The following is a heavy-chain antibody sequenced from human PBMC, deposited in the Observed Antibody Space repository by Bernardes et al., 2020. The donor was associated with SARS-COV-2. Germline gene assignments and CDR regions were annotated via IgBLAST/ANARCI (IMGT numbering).Heavy chain of an antibody. D-gene: IGHD5-18*01. Sequence: GGSLRLSCAASGFNFRSYNMAWVRQAPGKGLDWVSFISYSSSIIDYADSVKGRFTISRDNGKNSLYLQMNSLRDDDTGVYYCARHRYSYGDKWFDPWGQGTLVTVSS. CDR2: ISYSSSII. CDR3: ARHRYSYGDKWFDP. CDR1: GFNFRSYN. J-gene: IGHJ5*02. V-gene: IGHV3-48*02.